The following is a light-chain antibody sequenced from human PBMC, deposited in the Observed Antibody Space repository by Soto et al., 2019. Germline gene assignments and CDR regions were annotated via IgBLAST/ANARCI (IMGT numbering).Light chain of an antibody. J-gene: IGLJ3*02. Sequence: QSVLTQPPSVSGAPGQRVTISCTGSNSNIGAGYDVHWYQQLPGTAPKLLIYGNTNRPSGVPDRFSGSKSGTSASLAITGLQAEDEADYYCAAWDDSLRGVFGGGTKLTVL. CDR3: AAWDDSLRGV. V-gene: IGLV1-40*01. CDR1: NSNIGAGYD. CDR2: GNT.